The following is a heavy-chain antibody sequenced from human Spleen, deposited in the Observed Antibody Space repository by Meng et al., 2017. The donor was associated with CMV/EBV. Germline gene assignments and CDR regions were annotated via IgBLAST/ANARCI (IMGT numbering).Heavy chain of an antibody. CDR2: FYYGGST. Sequence: SRGTFPWGWIRQSPGKGLEWIGGFYYGGSTYYNPSLKSRVIISVDTSKKQFSLRLNSVTAADTAVYYCARVELSGSGYCSSTTCFDYWGQGTLVTVSS. V-gene: IGHV4-39*01. D-gene: IGHD2-2*03. CDR1: SRGTFP. J-gene: IGHJ4*02. CDR3: ARVELSGSGYCSSTTCFDY.